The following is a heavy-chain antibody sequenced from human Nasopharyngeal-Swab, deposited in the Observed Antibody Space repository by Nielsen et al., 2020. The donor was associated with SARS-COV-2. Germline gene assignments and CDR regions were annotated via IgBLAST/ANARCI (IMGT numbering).Heavy chain of an antibody. D-gene: IGHD3-22*01. CDR2: IIPILDIA. CDR3: ARDRGLYYDSSGYYFSYWYFDL. V-gene: IGHV1-69*04. J-gene: IGHJ2*01. Sequence: SVKVSCKASGGTFSNYAISWVRQAPGQGLEWMGRIIPILDIANYAQKFQGRVTITADKSTSTAYMELSSLRSEDTAVYYCARDRGLYYDSSGYYFSYWYFDLWGRGTLVTVSS. CDR1: GGTFSNYA.